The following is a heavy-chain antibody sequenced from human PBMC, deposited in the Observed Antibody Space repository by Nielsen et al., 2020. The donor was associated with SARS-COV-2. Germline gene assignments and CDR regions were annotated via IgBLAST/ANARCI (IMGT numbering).Heavy chain of an antibody. D-gene: IGHD2-15*01. CDR3: ARGPLLNPDIVVVVAANSFSI. CDR1: GFTFSSYS. CDR2: ISSSSTYI. V-gene: IGHV3-21*01. Sequence: GESLKISCAASGFTFSSYSMNWVRQAPGKGLEWVSSISSSSTYIYYADSVKGRFTISRDNAKNSLYLQMNSLRAEDTAVYYCARGPLLNPDIVVVVAANSFSIWGQGTMVTVSS. J-gene: IGHJ3*02.